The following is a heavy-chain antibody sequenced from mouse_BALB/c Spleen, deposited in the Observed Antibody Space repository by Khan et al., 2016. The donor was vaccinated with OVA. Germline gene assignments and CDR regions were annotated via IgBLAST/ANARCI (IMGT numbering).Heavy chain of an antibody. CDR3: SRSGYGTFAY. CDR1: GYTFTNYY. J-gene: IGHJ3*01. Sequence: QVQLQQSGAELVKPGASVRLSSKASGYTFTNYYLYWVKQRPGHGLEWIGDINPSNGGTNFNEKFKNKVTLTVDKSSSTAYMQLSSLTSEDSAVYYCSRSGYGTFAYWGQGTLVTVSA. CDR2: INPSNGGT. D-gene: IGHD2-1*01. V-gene: IGHV1S81*02.